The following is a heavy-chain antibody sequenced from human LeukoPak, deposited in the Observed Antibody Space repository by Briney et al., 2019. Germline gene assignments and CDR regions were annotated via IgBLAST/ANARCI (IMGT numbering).Heavy chain of an antibody. J-gene: IGHJ4*02. Sequence: GGSLRLSCAASGFTVSSNYMSWVRQAPGKGLEWVSVIYSGGSTYYADSVKGRFTISRENSKNTLYLQMNSLRAEDTAVYYCARSHMSRGGGSCYIDYWGQGTLVTVSS. V-gene: IGHV3-53*01. D-gene: IGHD2-15*01. CDR2: IYSGGST. CDR1: GFTVSSNY. CDR3: ARSHMSRGGGSCYIDY.